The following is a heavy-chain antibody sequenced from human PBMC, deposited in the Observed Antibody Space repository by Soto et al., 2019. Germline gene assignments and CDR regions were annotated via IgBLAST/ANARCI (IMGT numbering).Heavy chain of an antibody. Sequence: QVQLVQSGAEVKKPGSSVKVSCKASGGTFSSYAISWVRQAPGQGLEWMGGIIPIFGIANYAQKFQGRVTITADESTSTAYMELSSLRSEDTAVYYCARVGRYCSGGSCYLTEYFQHWGQGTLVTVSS. CDR1: GGTFSSYA. J-gene: IGHJ1*01. D-gene: IGHD2-15*01. V-gene: IGHV1-69*01. CDR2: IIPIFGIA. CDR3: ARVGRYCSGGSCYLTEYFQH.